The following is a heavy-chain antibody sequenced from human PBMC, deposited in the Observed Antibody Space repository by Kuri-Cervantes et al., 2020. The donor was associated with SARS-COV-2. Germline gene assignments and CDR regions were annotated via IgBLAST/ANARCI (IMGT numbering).Heavy chain of an antibody. CDR2: INHSGST. Sequence: GSLRLSCAVYGGSFSGYYWSWIRQPPGKGLEWIGEINHSGSTNYNPSLKSRVTISVDTSKNQFSLKLKSVTAADTAVYYCARDQWLGGYYYGMDVWGQGTTVTVSS. CDR1: GGSFSGYY. D-gene: IGHD6-19*01. V-gene: IGHV4-34*01. J-gene: IGHJ6*02. CDR3: ARDQWLGGYYYGMDV.